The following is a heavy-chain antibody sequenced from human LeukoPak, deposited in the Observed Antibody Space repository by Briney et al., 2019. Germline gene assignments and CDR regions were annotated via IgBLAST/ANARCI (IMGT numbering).Heavy chain of an antibody. CDR2: ISSSSSYI. D-gene: IGHD3-22*01. V-gene: IGHV3-21*01. Sequence: GGSLRLSCAASGFTFSSYSMNWLRPAQGQGLEGVSSISSSSSYIYYEDSVRGPFTIPRDNAKNSLYLQMNSLRAEDTAVYYCARSPYYYDSSGYYVDWGQGTLVTVSS. CDR1: GFTFSSYS. J-gene: IGHJ4*02. CDR3: ARSPYYYDSSGYYVD.